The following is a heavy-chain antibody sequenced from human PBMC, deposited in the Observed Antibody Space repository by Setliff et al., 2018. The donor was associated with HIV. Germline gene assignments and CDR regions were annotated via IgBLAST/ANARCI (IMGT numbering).Heavy chain of an antibody. D-gene: IGHD3-22*01. CDR1: GGPFTSSS. Sequence: SVKVSCKASGGPFTSSSIGWVRQAPGQGLEWMGRIIPILGVPRYAQKFQGRVTITADKSTSTSYMHLSSLRAEDTAVYFCARGGDYDSSSYYVTWGQGSLVTVSS. CDR2: IIPILGVP. V-gene: IGHV1-69*02. J-gene: IGHJ4*02. CDR3: ARGGDYDSSSYYVT.